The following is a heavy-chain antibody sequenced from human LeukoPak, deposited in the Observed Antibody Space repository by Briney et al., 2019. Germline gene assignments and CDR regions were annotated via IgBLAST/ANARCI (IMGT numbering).Heavy chain of an antibody. D-gene: IGHD1-26*01. J-gene: IGHJ4*02. CDR2: ISGSGGST. Sequence: PGGSLRLSCAASGFTFSSYAMSWVRQAPGKGLEWVSAISGSGGSTYYADSVKGRFTISRDNSKNTPYLQMNSLRAEDTAVYYCAKDPLYSGSYYFDYWGQGTLVTVSS. V-gene: IGHV3-23*01. CDR3: AKDPLYSGSYYFDY. CDR1: GFTFSSYA.